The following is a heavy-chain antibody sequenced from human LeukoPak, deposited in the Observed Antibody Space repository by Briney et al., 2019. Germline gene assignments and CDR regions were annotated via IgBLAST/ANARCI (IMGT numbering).Heavy chain of an antibody. CDR2: INAGNGNT. Sequence: ASVKVSCKASGYTFTSYAMHWVRQAPGQRLEWMGWINAGNGNTKYSQKFQGRVTITRDTSASIAYMELSSLRSEDTAVYYCAGWAYDILTGDNWFDPWGQGTLVTVSS. J-gene: IGHJ5*02. CDR3: AGWAYDILTGDNWFDP. V-gene: IGHV1-3*01. CDR1: GYTFTSYA. D-gene: IGHD3-9*01.